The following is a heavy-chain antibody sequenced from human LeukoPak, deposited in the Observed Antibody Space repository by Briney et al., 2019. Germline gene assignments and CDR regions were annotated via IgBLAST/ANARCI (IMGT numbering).Heavy chain of an antibody. Sequence: PGGSLRLSCAASGFTFDSYGMHWVRQAPGRGLKWVAVISYDGSSQYYGDSVQGRFTISRDNSKNTLYLQMNSLTADDTAVYYCAKGPYYGSGSCFDWGQGTLVTVSS. J-gene: IGHJ4*02. V-gene: IGHV3-30*18. D-gene: IGHD3-10*01. CDR3: AKGPYYGSGSCFD. CDR2: ISYDGSSQ. CDR1: GFTFDSYG.